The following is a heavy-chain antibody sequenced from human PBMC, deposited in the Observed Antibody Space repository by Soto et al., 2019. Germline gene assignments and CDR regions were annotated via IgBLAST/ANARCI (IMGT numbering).Heavy chain of an antibody. CDR2: ISYDGSNK. Sequence: QVQLVESGGGVVQPGRSLRLSCAASGFTFSSYGMHWVRQAPGKGLEWVAVISYDGSNKYYADSVKGRFTISRDNSKNTLYLQMNSLRAEDTAVYYCAKALGHCSGGSCDPYYYYGMDVWGQGTTVTVSS. J-gene: IGHJ6*02. V-gene: IGHV3-30*18. CDR3: AKALGHCSGGSCDPYYYYGMDV. CDR1: GFTFSSYG. D-gene: IGHD2-15*01.